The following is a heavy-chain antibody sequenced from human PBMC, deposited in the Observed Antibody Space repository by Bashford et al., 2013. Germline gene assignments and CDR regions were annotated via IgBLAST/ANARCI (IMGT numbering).Heavy chain of an antibody. J-gene: IGHJ4*02. CDR2: ISPYTGSA. CDR3: ADVEWHDHY. Sequence: VRQAPGRGLEWMGWISPYTGSAHYSKNLQERVTMTTDTSTRTGYLQMNSLKSEDTAVYYCADVEWHDHYWGQGTLVTVSS. D-gene: IGHD3-3*01. V-gene: IGHV1-18*01.